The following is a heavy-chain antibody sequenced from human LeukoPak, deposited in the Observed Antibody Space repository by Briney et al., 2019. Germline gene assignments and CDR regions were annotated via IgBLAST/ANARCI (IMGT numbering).Heavy chain of an antibody. CDR3: AILYGSGRYFDY. D-gene: IGHD3-10*01. CDR1: GGPFSGYY. Sequence: PSETLSLTCAVYGGPFSGYYWSWIRQPPGKGLEWIGEINHSGSTNYNPSLKSRVTISVDTSKNQFSLKLSSVTAADTAVYYCAILYGSGRYFDYWGRGTLVTVSS. CDR2: INHSGST. V-gene: IGHV4-34*01. J-gene: IGHJ4*02.